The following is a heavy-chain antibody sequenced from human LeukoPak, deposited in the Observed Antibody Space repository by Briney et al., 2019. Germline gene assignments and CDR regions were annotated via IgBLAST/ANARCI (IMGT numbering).Heavy chain of an antibody. V-gene: IGHV3-48*01. CDR1: GFTFSSYS. CDR3: ARDQGGWYGLCY. J-gene: IGHJ4*02. CDR2: ISSSSTI. D-gene: IGHD6-19*01. Sequence: GGSLRLSCAASGFTFSSYSMNWVRQAPGKGLEWVSYISSSSTIYYADSVKGRFTISRDNAKSSLYLQMNSLRAEDTALYYCARDQGGWYGLCYWGQGTLVTVSS.